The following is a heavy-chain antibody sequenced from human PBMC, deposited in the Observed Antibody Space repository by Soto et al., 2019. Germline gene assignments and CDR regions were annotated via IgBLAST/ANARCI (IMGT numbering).Heavy chain of an antibody. CDR1: GFTFSSYG. D-gene: IGHD3-3*01. CDR3: ARDIITIFGVVIIRSGGMDV. CDR2: IWYDGSNK. V-gene: IGHV3-33*01. Sequence: QVQLVESGGGVVQPGRSLRLSCAASGFTFSSYGMHWVRQAPGKGLEWVAVIWYDGSNKYYADSVKGRFTISRDNSKNTLYLPMNSLRAEDTAVYYCARDIITIFGVVIIRSGGMDVWGQGTTVTVSS. J-gene: IGHJ6*02.